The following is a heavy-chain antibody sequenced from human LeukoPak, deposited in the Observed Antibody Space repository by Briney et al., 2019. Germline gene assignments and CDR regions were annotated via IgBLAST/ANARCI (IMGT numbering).Heavy chain of an antibody. CDR1: GGTFSSYA. CDR2: IIPIFGTA. Sequence: ASVKVSCKASGGTFSSYAISWVRQAPGQGLEWMGGIIPIFGTANYAQKFQGRVTITADESTSTAYMGLSSLRSEDTAVYYCAREGGYSSGWYYFDYWGQGTLVTVSS. CDR3: AREGGYSSGWYYFDY. V-gene: IGHV1-69*13. J-gene: IGHJ4*02. D-gene: IGHD6-19*01.